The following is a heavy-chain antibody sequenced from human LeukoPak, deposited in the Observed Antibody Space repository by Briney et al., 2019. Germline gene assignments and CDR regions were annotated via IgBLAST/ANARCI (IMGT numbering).Heavy chain of an antibody. CDR3: ARDNSVGDVAWWFDP. Sequence: GASVKVSCKASGYTFTSYAMNWVRQAPGQGLEWLGLINPSGSSTLYAQKFQGRVTMTRDMSTTTDYMELSSLRSEDTAVYYCARDNSVGDVAWWFDPWGQGTLVTVSS. CDR1: GYTFTSYA. CDR2: INPSGSST. D-gene: IGHD1-26*01. J-gene: IGHJ5*02. V-gene: IGHV1-46*01.